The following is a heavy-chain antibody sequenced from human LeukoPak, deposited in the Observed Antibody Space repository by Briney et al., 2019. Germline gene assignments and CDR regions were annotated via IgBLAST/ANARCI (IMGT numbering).Heavy chain of an antibody. Sequence: KPSETLSLTCAVSGYSIRSGYFWGWIRQPPGKGLEWIASIYHSGTTYYNPSLKSRVTISVDTSKNQFSLKLSSVTAADTAVYYCARDNSGSSSTNAFDIWGQGTMVTVSS. CDR3: ARDNSGSSSTNAFDI. CDR2: IYHSGTT. J-gene: IGHJ3*02. D-gene: IGHD1-26*01. V-gene: IGHV4-38-2*02. CDR1: GYSIRSGYF.